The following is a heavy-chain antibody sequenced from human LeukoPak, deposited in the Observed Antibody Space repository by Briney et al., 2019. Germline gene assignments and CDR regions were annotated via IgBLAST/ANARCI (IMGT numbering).Heavy chain of an antibody. CDR1: AFTFRTYS. CDR2: ISGSTSYI. D-gene: IGHD3-16*02. J-gene: IGHJ4*02. V-gene: IGHV3-21*01. CDR3: ARGSDFVWGSYRPYFDY. Sequence: GGSLRLSCVASAFTFRTYSMHWVRQAPGKGLEWVSSISGSTSYIYYADSVRGRFTISRDNAKNSLYLQMNSLGAEDTAVYYCARGSDFVWGSYRPYFDYWGQGTLVTVSS.